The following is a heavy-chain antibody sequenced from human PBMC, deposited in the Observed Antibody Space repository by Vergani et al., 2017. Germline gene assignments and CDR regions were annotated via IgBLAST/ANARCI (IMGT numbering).Heavy chain of an antibody. D-gene: IGHD3-10*01. V-gene: IGHV4-61*02. CDR3: AREEVYGSGSYSQFDY. J-gene: IGHJ4*02. CDR2: IYTSGST. Sequence: QVQLQESGPGLVKPSQTLSLTCTVSGGSISSGSYYWSWIRQPAGKGLEWIGRIYTSGSTNYNPSLKSRVTISVDTSKNQFSLKLSSVTAADTAVYCCAREEVYGSGSYSQFDYWGQGTLVTVSS. CDR1: GGSISSGSYY.